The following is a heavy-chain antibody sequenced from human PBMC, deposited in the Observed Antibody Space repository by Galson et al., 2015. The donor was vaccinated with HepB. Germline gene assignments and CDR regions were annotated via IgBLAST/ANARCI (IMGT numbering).Heavy chain of an antibody. V-gene: IGHV3-7*01. J-gene: IGHJ2*01. Sequence: SLRLSCAASGFTFSSYWMSWVRQAPGKGLEWVANMKQDGSEKYYVDSVKGRFTISRDNAKNSLYLQMNSLRAEDTAVYYCARFGAAMVPFRNWYFDLWGRGTLVTVSS. CDR3: ARFGAAMVPFRNWYFDL. D-gene: IGHD3-16*01. CDR1: GFTFSSYW. CDR2: MKQDGSEK.